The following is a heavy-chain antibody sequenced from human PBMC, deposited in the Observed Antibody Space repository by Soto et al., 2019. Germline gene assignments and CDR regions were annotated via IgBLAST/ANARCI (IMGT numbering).Heavy chain of an antibody. CDR1: GFTFSSYW. Sequence: GGSLRLSCAASGFTFSSYWMHWVRQAPGKGLVWVSRINSDGSSTSYADSVKGRFTISRDNAKNTLYLQMNSLRAEDTAVYYCASEPPAAPVALDYWGQGTLVTVSS. J-gene: IGHJ4*02. CDR3: ASEPPAAPVALDY. CDR2: INSDGSST. V-gene: IGHV3-74*01. D-gene: IGHD6-19*01.